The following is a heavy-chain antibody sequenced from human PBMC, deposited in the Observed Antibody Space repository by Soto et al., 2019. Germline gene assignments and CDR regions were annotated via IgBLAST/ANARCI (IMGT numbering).Heavy chain of an antibody. CDR1: GGSITSGNSYS. D-gene: IGHD3-10*01. CDR3: ARAVAPYFGTWFDP. J-gene: IGHJ5*02. CDR2: ISHTGST. V-gene: IGHV4-30-2*01. Sequence: SETLSLTCAVSGGSITSGNSYSWSWIRQPPGKGLEWIGSISHTGSTSYNPSLKSRLTMSVDKSKNQFSLRLSSVTAADMAVYYCARAVAPYFGTWFDPWGQGILVTVSS.